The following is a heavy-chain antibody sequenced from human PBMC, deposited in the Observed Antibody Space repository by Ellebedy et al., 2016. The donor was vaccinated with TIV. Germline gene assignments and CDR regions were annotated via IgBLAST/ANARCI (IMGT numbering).Heavy chain of an antibody. CDR1: GFTFSSYW. J-gene: IGHJ4*02. Sequence: PGGSLRLSCAVSGFTFSSYWMSWVRQAPGKGLEWVANIKQDGSEIYYVDSVKGRFTISRDNAKNSLYLQMNSLRAEDTAVYYCARNYGDHWGQGTLVTVSS. CDR2: IKQDGSEI. V-gene: IGHV3-7*01. CDR3: ARNYGDH.